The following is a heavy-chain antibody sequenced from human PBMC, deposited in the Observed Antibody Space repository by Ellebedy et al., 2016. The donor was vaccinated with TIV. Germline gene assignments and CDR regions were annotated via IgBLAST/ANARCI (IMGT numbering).Heavy chain of an antibody. D-gene: IGHD2-15*01. CDR1: GFSFANQA. CDR3: VKDARLASY. J-gene: IGHJ4*02. CDR2: IRSDGST. Sequence: GGSLRLSCAASGFSFANQAMIWARQAPGEGLEWVSTIRSDGSTVYADSVKGRFTISRDISKSTLYLEMNSLRAEDTAVYYCVKDARLASYWGQGTLVTVSS. V-gene: IGHV3-23*01.